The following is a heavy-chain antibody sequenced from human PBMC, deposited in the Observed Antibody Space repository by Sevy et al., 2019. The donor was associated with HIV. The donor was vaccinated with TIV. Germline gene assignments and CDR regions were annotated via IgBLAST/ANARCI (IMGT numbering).Heavy chain of an antibody. CDR2: LSFGCGEI. D-gene: IGHD2-2*02. J-gene: IGHJ4*02. CDR1: GFTFSKYS. Sequence: GGSLRLSCAASGFTFSKYSMSWVRQPPGKGLEWVSTLSFGCGEINYADSVQGRFTISRDNSKSSVYLQMNNLRPEDTAVYYRAIAGCAKPHDYWGQGTLVTVSS. CDR3: AIAGCAKPHDY. V-gene: IGHV3-23*01.